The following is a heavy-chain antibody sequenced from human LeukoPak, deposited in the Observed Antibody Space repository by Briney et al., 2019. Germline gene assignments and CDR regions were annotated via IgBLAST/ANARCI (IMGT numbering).Heavy chain of an antibody. V-gene: IGHV3-30*18. D-gene: IGHD6-13*01. Sequence: GGSLRLSCAASGFTFTSYGMQWVRQAPGKGLEWVAVISHDGSVKHYADSVEGRFTISRDTSKNTVYLQMNSLRPEDTAVYHCAKEGSPYISRWFDCWGQGTLVTVSS. CDR2: ISHDGSVK. CDR1: GFTFTSYG. J-gene: IGHJ4*02. CDR3: AKEGSPYISRWFDC.